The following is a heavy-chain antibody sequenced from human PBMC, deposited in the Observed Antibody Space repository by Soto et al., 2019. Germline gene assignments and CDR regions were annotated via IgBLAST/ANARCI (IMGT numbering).Heavy chain of an antibody. Sequence: GGSLRLSCAASGFTFSSYAMSWVRQAPGKGLEWVSAISGSGGSTYYADSVKGRFTISRDNSKNTLYLQMNSLRAEDTAVYYCAKDADSSGWSASFGKYYYYGMDVWGQGTTVTVSS. V-gene: IGHV3-23*01. CDR2: ISGSGGST. CDR1: GFTFSSYA. J-gene: IGHJ6*02. CDR3: AKDADSSGWSASFGKYYYYGMDV. D-gene: IGHD6-19*01.